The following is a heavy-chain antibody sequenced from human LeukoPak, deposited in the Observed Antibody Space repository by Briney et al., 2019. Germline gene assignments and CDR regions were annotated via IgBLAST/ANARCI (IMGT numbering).Heavy chain of an antibody. V-gene: IGHV4-61*05. CDR2: ISYSGNT. CDR3: ARVDRYDFYFDY. Sequence: SETLSLTCTVSGGSISSSSYYWGWIRQPPGKGLEWIGYISYSGNTYYSPSLKSRVTISVDTSKNQFSLKLSSVTAADTAVYYCARVDRYDFYFDYWGQGTLVTVSS. D-gene: IGHD3-3*01. CDR1: GGSISSSSYY. J-gene: IGHJ4*02.